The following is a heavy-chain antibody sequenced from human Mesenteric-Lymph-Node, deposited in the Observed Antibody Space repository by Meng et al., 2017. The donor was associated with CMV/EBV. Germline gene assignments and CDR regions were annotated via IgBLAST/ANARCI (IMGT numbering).Heavy chain of an antibody. J-gene: IGHJ5*02. D-gene: IGHD1-7*01. CDR1: DTVSSHRAA. Sequence: DTVSSHRAAWNWISQSPSRGLECLGRTYYRSKWYNDYPVSVKSRIPINPDTSKNQFSLPLNPVTPEDTAVYYCASITGTTSFWFDPWGQGTLVTVSS. CDR2: TYYRSKWYN. CDR3: ASITGTTSFWFDP. V-gene: IGHV6-1*01.